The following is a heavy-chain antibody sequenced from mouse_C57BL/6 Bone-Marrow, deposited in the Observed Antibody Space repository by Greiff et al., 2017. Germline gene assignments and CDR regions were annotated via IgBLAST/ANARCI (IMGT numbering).Heavy chain of an antibody. Sequence: DVKLVESGGGLVQPGGSMKLSCVASGFTFSNYWMNWVRQSPEKGLEWVAQIRLKSDNYATHYAESVKGRFTISRDDSKSSVYLQMNNLRAEDTGIYYCTGVITTVVAYWYFDVWGTGTTVTVSS. J-gene: IGHJ1*03. CDR1: GFTFSNYW. CDR3: TGVITTVVAYWYFDV. D-gene: IGHD1-1*01. CDR2: IRLKSDNYAT. V-gene: IGHV6-3*01.